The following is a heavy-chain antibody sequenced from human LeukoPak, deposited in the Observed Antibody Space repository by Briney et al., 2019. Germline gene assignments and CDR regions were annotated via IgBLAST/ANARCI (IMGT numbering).Heavy chain of an antibody. Sequence: PSETLSLTCAVYGGSFSGYYWSWIRQPPGKGLEWIGEINHSGSTNYNPSLKSRVTISVDTSKNQFSLKLSSVTAADTAVYYCARHAPGHYDSSGHYGFWFDPWGQGTLVTVSS. J-gene: IGHJ5*02. CDR1: GGSFSGYY. D-gene: IGHD3-22*01. V-gene: IGHV4-34*01. CDR3: ARHAPGHYDSSGHYGFWFDP. CDR2: INHSGST.